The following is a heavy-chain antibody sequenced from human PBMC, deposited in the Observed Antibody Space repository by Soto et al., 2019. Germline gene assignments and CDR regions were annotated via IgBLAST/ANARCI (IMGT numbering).Heavy chain of an antibody. V-gene: IGHV4-61*01. CDR2: IYYRGST. D-gene: IGHD4-17*01. J-gene: IGHJ4*02. Sequence: SETLSLTCTVSGDSVSSGSYYWSWIRQPPGKGLEWIGYIYYRGSTNYNSSLKSRVTISVDTSKNQFSLKLSSVTAADTAVYYCARGLDYVGFDYWGQGIQVTVSS. CDR1: GDSVSSGSYY. CDR3: ARGLDYVGFDY.